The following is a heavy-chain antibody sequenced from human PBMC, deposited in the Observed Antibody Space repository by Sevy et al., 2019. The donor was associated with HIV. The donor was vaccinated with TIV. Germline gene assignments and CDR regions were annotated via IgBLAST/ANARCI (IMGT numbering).Heavy chain of an antibody. Sequence: ASVKVSCKVSGYTLTELSMHWVRQAPGKGLEWMGGFDPEDGETIYARKFQGRVTMTEDTSTDTAYMELSSLRSEDTAVYYCATDCSSTSCYRGRWFDPWGQGTLVTVSS. CDR1: GYTLTELS. CDR3: ATDCSSTSCYRGRWFDP. CDR2: FDPEDGET. J-gene: IGHJ5*02. D-gene: IGHD2-2*01. V-gene: IGHV1-24*01.